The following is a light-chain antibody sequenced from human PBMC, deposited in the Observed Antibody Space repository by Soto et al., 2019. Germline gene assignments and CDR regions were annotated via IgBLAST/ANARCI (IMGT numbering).Light chain of an antibody. CDR3: ATWDGSLNGWV. CDR2: STN. Sequence: QSVRTQPPSASGTPGQRVTISCSGTSSNIGRDTVNWYQQVPGTAPKLLIYSTNQRPSGVPDRFSGSKSGTSASLAISGLQSEDEADYYCATWDGSLNGWVFGGGTKLTVL. CDR1: SSNIGRDT. J-gene: IGLJ3*02. V-gene: IGLV1-44*01.